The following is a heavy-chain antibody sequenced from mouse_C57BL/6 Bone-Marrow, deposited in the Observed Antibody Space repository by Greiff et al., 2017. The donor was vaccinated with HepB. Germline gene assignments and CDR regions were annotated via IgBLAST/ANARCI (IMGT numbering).Heavy chain of an antibody. J-gene: IGHJ2*01. CDR3: ALYYYGSSQYYFDY. Sequence: LVESGPELVKPGASVKISCKASGYSFTDYNMNWVKQSNGKSLEWIGVINPNYGTTSYNQKFKGKATLTVDQSSSTAYMQLNSLTSEDSAVYYCALYYYGSSQYYFDYWGQGTTLTVSS. V-gene: IGHV1-39*01. CDR2: INPNYGTT. D-gene: IGHD1-1*01. CDR1: GYSFTDYN.